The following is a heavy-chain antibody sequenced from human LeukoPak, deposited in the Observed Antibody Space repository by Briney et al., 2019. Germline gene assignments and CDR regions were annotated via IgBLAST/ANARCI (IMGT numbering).Heavy chain of an antibody. D-gene: IGHD6-13*01. CDR2: ISSSSSYI. J-gene: IGHJ4*02. CDR3: ARVRAAALDY. CDR1: GFTFSSYE. Sequence: GGSLRLSCAASGFTFSSYEMNWVRQAPGKGLEWVSSISSSSSYIYYADSVKGRFTISRDNAKNSLYLQMNSLRAEDTAVYYCARVRAAALDYWGQGTLVTVSS. V-gene: IGHV3-21*01.